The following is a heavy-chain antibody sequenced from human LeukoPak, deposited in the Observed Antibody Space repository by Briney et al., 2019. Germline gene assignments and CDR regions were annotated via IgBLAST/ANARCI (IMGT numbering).Heavy chain of an antibody. CDR1: GFTFSTYS. V-gene: IGHV3-48*01. D-gene: IGHD3-10*01. CDR3: ARAISMVRGVNYFDY. Sequence: GGSLRLSCAASGFTFSTYSMNWVRQAPGKGLEWISYISDSSNVIYYADSVKGRFTISRENAKNSLYLQMNSLRAGDTAVYYCARAISMVRGVNYFDYWGQGTLVTVSS. CDR2: ISDSSNVI. J-gene: IGHJ4*02.